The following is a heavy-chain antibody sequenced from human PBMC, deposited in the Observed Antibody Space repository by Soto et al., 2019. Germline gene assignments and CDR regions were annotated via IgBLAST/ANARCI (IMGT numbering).Heavy chain of an antibody. CDR1: GFTFTSYA. CDR2: ISGSGGTT. V-gene: IGHV3-23*01. Sequence: LRLSCAASGFTFTSYAMSWVRQAPGKGLEWVSAISGSGGTTYYSDSVKGRFTISRDNSKNTVYLQMNDLRVEDAAEYFCAKDSWAIFGVPAGEYYAMDVWGQGTTVTVSS. J-gene: IGHJ6*02. CDR3: AKDSWAIFGVPAGEYYAMDV. D-gene: IGHD3-3*01.